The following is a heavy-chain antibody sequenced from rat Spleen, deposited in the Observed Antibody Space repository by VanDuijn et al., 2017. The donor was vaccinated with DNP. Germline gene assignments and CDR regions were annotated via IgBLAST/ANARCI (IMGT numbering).Heavy chain of an antibody. J-gene: IGHJ1*01. CDR3: ARGENNYIYWYFDF. CDR2: IRTGGGNT. CDR1: GFTFSNYG. V-gene: IGHV5S14*01. D-gene: IGHD1-10*01. Sequence: EVQLVESGEGLVQPGRSLKLSCAASGFTFSNYGMAWVRQTPTKGLEWVASIRTGGGNTYYRDSVKGRFTISRDNAKNTQYLQMDSLRSEDTATYYCARGENNYIYWYFDFWGPGTMVTVSS.